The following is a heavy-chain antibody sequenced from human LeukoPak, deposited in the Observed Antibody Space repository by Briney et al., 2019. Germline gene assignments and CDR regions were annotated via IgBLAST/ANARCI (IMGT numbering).Heavy chain of an antibody. CDR2: IYYSGST. D-gene: IGHD2/OR15-2a*01. CDR3: ARLSGRDYCFDS. V-gene: IGHV4-59*08. J-gene: IGHJ4*02. Sequence: SETLSLTCTVSGGSISSYYWSWIRQPPGKGLEWIGYIYYSGSTNYNPSLKSRVTISVDTSKNQFSLKLSSVTAADTAVYYCARLSGRDYCFDSWGQGTLVTVSS. CDR1: GGSISSYY.